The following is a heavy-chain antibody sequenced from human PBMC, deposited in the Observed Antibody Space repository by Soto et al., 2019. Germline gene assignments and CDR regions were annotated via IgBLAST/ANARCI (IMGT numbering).Heavy chain of an antibody. V-gene: IGHV3-30-3*01. CDR2: ISYDGSNK. J-gene: IGHJ3*02. CDR1: GFTFSSYA. D-gene: IGHD1-26*01. Sequence: QVQLVESGGGVVQPGRSLRLSCAASGFTFSSYAMHWVRQAPGKGLEWVAVISYDGSNKYYADSVKGRFTISRDNSKNTLYLQMTSLRAEDTAVYYCAREDIYTGIVGATWIAFDIWGQGTMVTVSS. CDR3: AREDIYTGIVGATWIAFDI.